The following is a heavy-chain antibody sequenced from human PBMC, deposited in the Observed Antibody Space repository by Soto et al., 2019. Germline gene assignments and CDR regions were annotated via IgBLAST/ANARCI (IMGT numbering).Heavy chain of an antibody. J-gene: IGHJ1*01. Sequence: LRLSCAASGFTFSSYAMHWVRQAPGKGLEWVALISYDGSDKDYADSVKGRFTISRDNSRNTLFLQMNSLRAEDTAVYYCARDYYKYYDSSGYYRSPAYWGQGTLDTVSS. CDR2: ISYDGSDK. V-gene: IGHV3-30-3*01. CDR3: ARDYYKYYDSSGYYRSPAY. D-gene: IGHD3-22*01. CDR1: GFTFSSYA.